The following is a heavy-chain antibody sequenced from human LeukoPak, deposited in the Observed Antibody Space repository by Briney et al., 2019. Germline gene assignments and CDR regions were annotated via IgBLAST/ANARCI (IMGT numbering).Heavy chain of an antibody. J-gene: IGHJ5*02. CDR1: GFTFSNAW. Sequence: GGSLRLSCAASGFTFSNAWMSWVRQAPGKGLEWVGRIKSKTDGGTTDYAAPVKGRFTISRDDSKNTLYLQMNSLKTEDTAVYYCTTFWYWNYDEGLDPWGQGTLVTVSS. V-gene: IGHV3-15*01. CDR3: TTFWYWNYDEGLDP. D-gene: IGHD1-7*01. CDR2: IKSKTDGGTT.